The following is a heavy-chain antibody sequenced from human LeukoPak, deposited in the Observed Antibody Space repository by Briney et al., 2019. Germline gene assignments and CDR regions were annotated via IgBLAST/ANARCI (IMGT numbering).Heavy chain of an antibody. V-gene: IGHV3-23*01. J-gene: IGHJ4*02. CDR2: ISNTGGST. Sequence: GGFLRLSCAASGFTFISYAMSWVRQAPGKGLEWVSGISNTGGSTYYADSVKGRFTISRDNSKNTLYLQMNSLRAEDTAVYYCAFVGHGDNPRVYWGQGTLATVSS. CDR3: AFVGHGDNPRVY. CDR1: GFTFISYA. D-gene: IGHD4-23*01.